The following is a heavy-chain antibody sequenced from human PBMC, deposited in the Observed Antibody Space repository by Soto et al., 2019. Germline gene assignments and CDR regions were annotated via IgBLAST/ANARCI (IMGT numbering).Heavy chain of an antibody. V-gene: IGHV3-11*01. CDR2: ISSSGSTI. CDR3: VKDISGSYSDPNYDS. J-gene: IGHJ4*02. CDR1: GFTFSDYY. Sequence: GGSLRLSCAASGFTFSDYYMSWIRQAPGKGLEWVSYISSSGSTIYYADSVKGRFTISRDNAKNSLYLQMTSLRAEDTALYYCVKDISGSYSDPNYDSWGQGTLVTVSS. D-gene: IGHD1-26*01.